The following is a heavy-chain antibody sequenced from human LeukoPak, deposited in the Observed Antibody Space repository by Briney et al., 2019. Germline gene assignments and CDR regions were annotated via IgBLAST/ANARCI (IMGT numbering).Heavy chain of an antibody. J-gene: IGHJ4*02. CDR1: GFTFSNYE. V-gene: IGHV3-48*03. CDR3: ARDLVQLWSKDY. D-gene: IGHD5-18*01. CDR2: ISSSGRNI. Sequence: PGGPLRLSCAASGFTFSNYEFNWVRQAPGKGLEWISYISSSGRNIYYADSVKGRFTISRDNAKSSLYLQMNSLRAEDTAVYYCARDLVQLWSKDYWGQGTLVTVSS.